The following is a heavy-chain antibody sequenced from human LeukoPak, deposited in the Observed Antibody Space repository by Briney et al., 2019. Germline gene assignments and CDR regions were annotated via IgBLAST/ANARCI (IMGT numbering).Heavy chain of an antibody. CDR1: GFTFSSYW. J-gene: IGHJ4*02. CDR3: ARDRNYDFCAD. V-gene: IGHV3-7*01. Sequence: GGSLRLSCAASGFTFSSYWMSWVRQAPGKGLEWVANIKQDGSEKYYVDSAKGRFTISRDNAKNSLYLQMNSLRAEDTAVYYCARDRNYDFCADWGQGTLVTVSS. D-gene: IGHD3-3*01. CDR2: IKQDGSEK.